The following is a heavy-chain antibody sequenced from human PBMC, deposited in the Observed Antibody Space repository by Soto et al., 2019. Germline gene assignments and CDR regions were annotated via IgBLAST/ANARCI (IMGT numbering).Heavy chain of an antibody. J-gene: IGHJ5*02. D-gene: IGHD4-4*01. CDR1: GFTFSSYA. Sequence: GGSLRLSCAASGFTFSSYAMSWVRQAPGKGLEWVSAISGSGGSTYYADSVKGRFTISRDNSKNTLYLQMDSLRAEDTDVYYCAKARGEGNYAWFDPWGQGTLVTVSS. CDR2: ISGSGGST. CDR3: AKARGEGNYAWFDP. V-gene: IGHV3-23*01.